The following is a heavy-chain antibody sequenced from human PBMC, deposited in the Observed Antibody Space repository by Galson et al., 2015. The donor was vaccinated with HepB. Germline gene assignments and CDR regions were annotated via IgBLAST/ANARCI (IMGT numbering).Heavy chain of an antibody. CDR3: AREPRRITMIVVPYYGMDV. CDR2: ISAYNGNT. J-gene: IGHJ6*02. Sequence: SVKVSCKASGYTFTSYGISWVRQAPGQGLEWMGWISAYNGNTNYAQKLQGRVTMTTDTSTSTAYMELRSLRSDDTAVYYCAREPRRITMIVVPYYGMDVWGQGTTVTVSS. D-gene: IGHD3-22*01. V-gene: IGHV1-18*01. CDR1: GYTFTSYG.